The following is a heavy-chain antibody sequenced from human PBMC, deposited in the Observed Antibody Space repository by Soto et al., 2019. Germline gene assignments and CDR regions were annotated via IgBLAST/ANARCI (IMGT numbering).Heavy chain of an antibody. CDR1: GYTFTSYG. D-gene: IGHD3-10*01. CDR2: ISAYNGNT. Sequence: GASVKVSCKASGYTFTSYGISWVRQAPGQGLEWMGWISAYNGNTNYAQKLQGRVTMTTDTSTSTAYMELRSLRSDDTAVYYCARDSGHYDHSGSYWFDPWGQGTLVTVSS. CDR3: ARDSGHYDHSGSYWFDP. J-gene: IGHJ5*02. V-gene: IGHV1-18*01.